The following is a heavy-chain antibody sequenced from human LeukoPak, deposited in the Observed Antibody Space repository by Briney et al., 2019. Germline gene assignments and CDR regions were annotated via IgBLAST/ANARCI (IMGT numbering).Heavy chain of an antibody. J-gene: IGHJ3*02. V-gene: IGHV1-69*04. CDR3: ARDMSGSSHDAFDI. CDR1: GGTFSSYT. CDR2: IIPILGIA. Sequence: GASVKVSCKASGGTFSSYTISWVGQAPGQGLEWMGRIIPILGIANYAQKFQGRVTITADKSTSTAYMELSSLRSEDTAVYYCARDMSGSSHDAFDIWGQGTMVTVSS. D-gene: IGHD1-26*01.